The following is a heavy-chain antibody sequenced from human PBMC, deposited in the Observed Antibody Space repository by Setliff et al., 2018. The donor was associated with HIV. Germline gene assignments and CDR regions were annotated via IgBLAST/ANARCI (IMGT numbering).Heavy chain of an antibody. D-gene: IGHD3-16*01. CDR1: GYMFIAYG. Sequence: ASVKVSCKTSGYMFIAYGMSWVRRAPGQGLEWMGWIGPYNGRTEYAQEFQGRVSLTIDTSASTAYMELRSLRSDDTAGYYCARDDGGYNYAGAFDVWGQGTMVTVSS. CDR3: ARDDGGYNYAGAFDV. V-gene: IGHV1-18*01. J-gene: IGHJ3*01. CDR2: IGPYNGRT.